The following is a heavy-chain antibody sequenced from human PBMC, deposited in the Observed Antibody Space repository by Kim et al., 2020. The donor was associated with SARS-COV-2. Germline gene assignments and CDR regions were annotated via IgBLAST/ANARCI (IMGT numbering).Heavy chain of an antibody. CDR2: INHSGSI. V-gene: IGHV4-34*01. Sequence: SETLSLTCAVYDGSFSGFYWSWIRQPPGKGLEWIGEINHSGSINYNPSLKSRVTILGDTSKNQFSLNVTSVTAADTAVYYCARTYRQGEGGTHYYYYGMDVWGQGTTVTVSS. J-gene: IGHJ6*02. CDR3: ARTYRQGEGGTHYYYYGMDV. CDR1: DGSFSGFY. D-gene: IGHD3-10*01.